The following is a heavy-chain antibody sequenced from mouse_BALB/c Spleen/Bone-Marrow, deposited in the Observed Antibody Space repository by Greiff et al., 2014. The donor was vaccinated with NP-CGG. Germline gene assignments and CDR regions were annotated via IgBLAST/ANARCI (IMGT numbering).Heavy chain of an antibody. J-gene: IGHJ4*01. CDR2: ISHGGSYT. V-gene: IGHV5-9-4*01. Sequence: EVMLVESGGGSVKPGGSLKLSCAASGFTFSSYAMSWVRQSPEKRLEWVGEISHGGSYTNYQNTVTGRFTISRDNAKNTLYLEMSSLRSEDTAIYYCARVVRDAMDYWGQGTSVTVSS. D-gene: IGHD2-5*01. CDR3: ARVVRDAMDY. CDR1: GFTFSSYA.